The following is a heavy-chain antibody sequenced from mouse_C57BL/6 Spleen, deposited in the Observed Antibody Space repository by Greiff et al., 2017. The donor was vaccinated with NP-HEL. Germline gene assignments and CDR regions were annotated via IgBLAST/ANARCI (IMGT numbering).Heavy chain of an antibody. J-gene: IGHJ3*01. CDR1: GYTFTSYW. V-gene: IGHV1-59*01. CDR2: IDPSDSYT. Sequence: QVQLQQPGAELVRPGTSVKLSCKASGYTFTSYWMHWVKQRPGQGLEWIGVIDPSDSYTNYNQKFKGKATLTVDTSSSTAYVQLSSLTSEDSAVYYCAKGDLLLRYPAWFAYWGQGTLVTVSA. D-gene: IGHD1-1*01. CDR3: AKGDLLLRYPAWFAY.